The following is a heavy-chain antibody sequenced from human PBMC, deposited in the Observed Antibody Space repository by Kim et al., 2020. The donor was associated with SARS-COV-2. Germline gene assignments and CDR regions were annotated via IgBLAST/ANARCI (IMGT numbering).Heavy chain of an antibody. Sequence: GGSLRLSCAASGFTFSSYGMHWVRQAPGKGLEWVAVISYDGSNKYYADSVKGRFTISRDNSKNTLYLQMNSLRAEDTAVYYCAKKGVAVALDYWGQGTLVTVSS. CDR1: GFTFSSYG. CDR3: AKKGVAVALDY. J-gene: IGHJ4*02. V-gene: IGHV3-30*18. CDR2: ISYDGSNK. D-gene: IGHD6-13*01.